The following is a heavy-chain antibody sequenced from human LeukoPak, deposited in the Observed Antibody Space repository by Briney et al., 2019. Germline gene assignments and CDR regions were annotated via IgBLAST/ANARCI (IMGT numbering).Heavy chain of an antibody. CDR2: INPNSGGA. J-gene: IGHJ4*02. V-gene: IGHV1-2*06. D-gene: IGHD4-17*01. Sequence: ASVKVSCKASGYTFTDYYMHWVRQAPGQGLERMGRINPNSGGANYAQQFQGRVTMTRDTSITTAYMEVVRLTSDDTAVYYCARGSGYGDSPGLDWGQGTLVTVSS. CDR1: GYTFTDYY. CDR3: ARGSGYGDSPGLD.